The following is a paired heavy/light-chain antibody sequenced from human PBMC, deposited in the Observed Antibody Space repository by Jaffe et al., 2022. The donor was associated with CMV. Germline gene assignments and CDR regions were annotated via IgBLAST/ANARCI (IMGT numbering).Light chain of an antibody. CDR1: QTISYY. Sequence: IQMTQSPSSLSASVGDRVTITCRASQTISYYLNWYQQKPGKAPTLLIYTASSLQSGVPSRFSGSGSGTDFTLTIGSLQPEDFATYYCQQSYITPFTFGPGTKVDLK. V-gene: IGKV1-39*01. CDR2: TAS. J-gene: IGKJ3*01. CDR3: QQSYITPFT.
Heavy chain of an antibody. CDR1: GFSFSTFS. CDR2: ISGSGDST. J-gene: IGHJ4*02. CDR3: AKGRGYSYGHSDS. Sequence: EVQLVESGGGLVQPGGSLRLSCAASGFSFSTFSMHWVRQAPGQGLEWVSTISGSGDSTYHADSVKGRFTVSRDNSQNTLYMQMNSLRAEDTAVYYCAKGRGYSYGHSDSWGQGTRVTVSS. D-gene: IGHD5-18*01. V-gene: IGHV3-23*04.